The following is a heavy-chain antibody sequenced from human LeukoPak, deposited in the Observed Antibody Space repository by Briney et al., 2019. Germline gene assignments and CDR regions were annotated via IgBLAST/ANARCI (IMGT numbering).Heavy chain of an antibody. CDR1: GGTFSSYA. Sequence: SVKVSCKASGGTFSSYAISWVRQAPGQGLEWMGGIIPISGTANYAQKFQGRVTITADESTSTAYMELSSLRSEDTAVYYCAGSSGYYFLNWFDPWGQGTLVTVSS. CDR3: AGSSGYYFLNWFDP. J-gene: IGHJ5*02. CDR2: IIPISGTA. D-gene: IGHD3-22*01. V-gene: IGHV1-69*13.